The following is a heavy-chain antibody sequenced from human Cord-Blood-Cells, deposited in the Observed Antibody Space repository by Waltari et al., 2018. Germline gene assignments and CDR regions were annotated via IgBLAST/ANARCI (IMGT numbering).Heavy chain of an antibody. J-gene: IGHJ4*02. CDR2: IYHSGST. CDR1: GYSISSGYY. V-gene: IGHV4-38-2*01. CDR3: ARAEIAAAGTVDY. D-gene: IGHD6-13*01. Sequence: QVQLQESGPGLVKPSETLSLTCAVSGYSISSGYYWGWIRQPPGKGLEWIGSIYHSGSTYYNPSLKSRGTISVDTSKNQFSLKLSSVTAADTAVYYCARAEIAAAGTVDYWGQGTLVTVSS.